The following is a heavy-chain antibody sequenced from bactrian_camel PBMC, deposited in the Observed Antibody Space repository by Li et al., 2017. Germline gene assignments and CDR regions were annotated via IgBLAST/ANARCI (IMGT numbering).Heavy chain of an antibody. CDR1: GFSISRRC. J-gene: IGHJ4*01. Sequence: DVQLVESGGGSVQAGGSLTLSCAASGFSISRRCMGWFRQTPGTEREGVARIGSSGPRYADSVTGRFTVSKDVAKNTLILEMSSLKPNDTANYYCAAVLGSGDYCYLLQEIFKRWGQGTRSPSP. V-gene: IGHV3S67*01. D-gene: IGHD2*01. CDR2: IGSSGP. CDR3: AAVLGSGDYCYLLQEIFKR.